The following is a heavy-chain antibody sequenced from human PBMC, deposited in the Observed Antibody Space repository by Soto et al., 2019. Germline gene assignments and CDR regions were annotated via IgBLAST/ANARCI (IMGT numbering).Heavy chain of an antibody. D-gene: IGHD6-19*01. Sequence: VSLRLSCAASGFMFSSYEFNWVRLAPGKGLEWVANIKQDGSEKYYVDSVKGRFTISRDNAKNSLYLQMNSLRAEDTAVYYCARASSGWDPFDYWGQGTLVTVSS. CDR3: ARASSGWDPFDY. CDR2: IKQDGSEK. V-gene: IGHV3-7*01. J-gene: IGHJ4*02. CDR1: GFMFSSYE.